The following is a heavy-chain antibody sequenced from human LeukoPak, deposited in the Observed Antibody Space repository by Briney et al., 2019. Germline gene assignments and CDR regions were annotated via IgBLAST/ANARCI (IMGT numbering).Heavy chain of an antibody. J-gene: IGHJ4*02. Sequence: GGSLRLSCAASGFTFSRYSMNWVRQAPGKGLEWVSSISGSSSYIYYADSVKGRFTISRHNAKNSLYLQMNSLRAEDTATYYCAKVAHYYYGSESYYFFEHWGQGTPVTASS. V-gene: IGHV3-21*01. CDR2: ISGSSSYI. CDR3: AKVAHYYYGSESYYFFEH. CDR1: GFTFSRYS. D-gene: IGHD3-10*01.